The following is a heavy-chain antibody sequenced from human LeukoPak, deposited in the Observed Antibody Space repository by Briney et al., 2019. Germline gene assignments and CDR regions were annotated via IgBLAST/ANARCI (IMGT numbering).Heavy chain of an antibody. J-gene: IGHJ6*02. V-gene: IGHV3-11*03. Sequence: GGSLRLSCAASGFTFSDYYMSWIRQAPGKGLEWVSYISSSSSYTNYADSVKGRFTISRDNAKNSLYLQMNSLRAEDTAVYYCARPLVTGDYYGMDVWGQGTTVTVSS. D-gene: IGHD2-21*02. CDR3: ARPLVTGDYYGMDV. CDR1: GFTFSDYY. CDR2: ISSSSSYT.